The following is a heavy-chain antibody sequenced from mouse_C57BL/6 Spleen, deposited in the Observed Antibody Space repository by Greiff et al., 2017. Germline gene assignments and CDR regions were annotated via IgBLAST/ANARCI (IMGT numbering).Heavy chain of an antibody. Sequence: EVQGVESGGGLVQPGGSMKLSCVASGFTFSNYWMNWVRQSPEKGLEWVAQIRLKSDNYATHYAESVKGRFTISRDDSKSSVYLQMNNLRAEDTGIYYCTEVAPEYFDVWGTGTTVTVSS. CDR3: TEVAPEYFDV. J-gene: IGHJ1*03. CDR1: GFTFSNYW. D-gene: IGHD6-1*01. CDR2: IRLKSDNYAT. V-gene: IGHV6-3*01.